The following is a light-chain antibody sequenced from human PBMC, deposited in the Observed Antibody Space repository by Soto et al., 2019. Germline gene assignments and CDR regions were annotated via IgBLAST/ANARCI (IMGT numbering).Light chain of an antibody. CDR1: SSDVGGYSY. J-gene: IGLJ1*01. CDR2: DVS. Sequence: QSVLTQPASVSGSPGQSIAISCTGTSSDVGGYSYVSCYQQQPGKAPKLVISDVSNRPSGVSDRFSGSKSGNTASLTISGLQTEDEADYYCASYTTRSTHVFGTGTKVTVL. CDR3: ASYTTRSTHV. V-gene: IGLV2-14*01.